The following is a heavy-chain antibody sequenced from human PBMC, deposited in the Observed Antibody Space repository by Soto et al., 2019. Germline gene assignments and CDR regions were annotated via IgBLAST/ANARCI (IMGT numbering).Heavy chain of an antibody. CDR3: AKDSPVGVPLMRDLHD. J-gene: IGHJ1*01. CDR2: ISGSGGST. V-gene: IGHV3-23*01. Sequence: PGGSLRLSCAASGFTFSSYGMRWVRQAPGKGLEWVSVISGSGGSTYYADSVKGRFTLSRDNSRNTVYLQMNSLRAEDTAVYYCAKDSPVGVPLMRDLHDWGQGTLVTVSS. CDR1: GFTFSSYG. D-gene: IGHD2-8*01.